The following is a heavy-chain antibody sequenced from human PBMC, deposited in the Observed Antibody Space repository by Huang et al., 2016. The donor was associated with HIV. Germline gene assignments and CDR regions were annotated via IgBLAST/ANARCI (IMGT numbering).Heavy chain of an antibody. Sequence: QVQLVQSGPEVRKPGASVKVSCKASGYTFILYGMAWGRQAPGQGREWMGVRSGNNGDTSYAQKFQGRVTMTTDPSTSTAYMEMRSLRSDDTAVYFCMRGDYDFWSGHSGGADYWGQGTLVTVSS. CDR2: RSGNNGDT. J-gene: IGHJ4*02. CDR3: MRGDYDFWSGHSGGADY. CDR1: GYTFILYG. V-gene: IGHV1-18*04. D-gene: IGHD3-3*01.